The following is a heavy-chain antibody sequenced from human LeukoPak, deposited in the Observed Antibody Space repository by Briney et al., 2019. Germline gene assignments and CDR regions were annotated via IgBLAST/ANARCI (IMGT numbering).Heavy chain of an antibody. CDR1: GGSFSGYY. Sequence: PSGTLSLTCAVYGGSFSGYYWSWIRQPPGKGLEWIGEINHSGSTNYNPSLKSRVTISVDTSKNQFSLKLSSVTAADTAVYYCARSRNAFDIWGQGTMVTVSS. CDR3: ARSRNAFDI. V-gene: IGHV4-34*01. J-gene: IGHJ3*02. CDR2: INHSGST.